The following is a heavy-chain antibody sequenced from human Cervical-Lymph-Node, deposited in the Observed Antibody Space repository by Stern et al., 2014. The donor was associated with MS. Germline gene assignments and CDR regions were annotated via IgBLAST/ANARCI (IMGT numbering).Heavy chain of an antibody. CDR2: MYTDGSGIT. V-gene: IGHV4-4*07. Sequence: QVQLQESGPGLVKPSETLSLTCSVSGASITNSYWGWIRQPAGRRLEWIGRMYTDGSGITYYSPSLKSRVTMSLDTSKNQLSLNLASVTAADTAVYYCVRDLNLWGQGTLATVSS. J-gene: IGHJ4*02. CDR1: GASITNSY. CDR3: VRDLNL.